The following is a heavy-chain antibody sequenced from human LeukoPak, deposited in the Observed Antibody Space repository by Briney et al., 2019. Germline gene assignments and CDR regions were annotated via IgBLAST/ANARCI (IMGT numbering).Heavy chain of an antibody. V-gene: IGHV3-23*01. CDR3: AKGGAANRVTTNYFDY. D-gene: IGHD4-17*01. CDR2: ISGGGGST. Sequence: PGGSLRLSCAASGFTFANYAMSWVRQAPGKGLEWVSAISGGGGSTYYADSVKGRFTISRDNSKNTLYLQMNSLRAEDTAVYYCAKGGAANRVTTNYFDYWGEGTLVTVSS. J-gene: IGHJ4*02. CDR1: GFTFANYA.